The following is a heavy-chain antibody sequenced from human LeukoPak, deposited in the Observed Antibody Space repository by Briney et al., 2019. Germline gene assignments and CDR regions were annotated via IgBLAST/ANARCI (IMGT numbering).Heavy chain of an antibody. CDR3: ARDTRADCSGGGCYPLYYYYYMDV. J-gene: IGHJ6*03. V-gene: IGHV1-69*13. D-gene: IGHD2-15*01. CDR1: GGTFSSYA. Sequence: ASVKVSCKASGGTFSSYAISWVRQAPGQGLGWMGGIIPIFGTANYAQKFQGRVTITADESTSTAYMELSSLRSEDTAVYYCARDTRADCSGGGCYPLYYYYYMDVWGKGTTVTVSS. CDR2: IIPIFGTA.